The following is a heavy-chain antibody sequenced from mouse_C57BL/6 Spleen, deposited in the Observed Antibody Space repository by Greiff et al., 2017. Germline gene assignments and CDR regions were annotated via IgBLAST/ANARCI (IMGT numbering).Heavy chain of an antibody. Sequence: VQLQQSGTVLARPGASVKMSCKTSGYTFTSYWMHWVKQRPGQGLEWIGAIYPGNSDTSYNQKFKGKDKLTAVTSASTAYMELSSLNNEDSAVYYCTREENYDGYYVEYFDVWGTGTTVTVSS. V-gene: IGHV1-5*01. CDR3: TREENYDGYYVEYFDV. CDR2: IYPGNSDT. J-gene: IGHJ1*03. D-gene: IGHD2-3*01. CDR1: GYTFTSYW.